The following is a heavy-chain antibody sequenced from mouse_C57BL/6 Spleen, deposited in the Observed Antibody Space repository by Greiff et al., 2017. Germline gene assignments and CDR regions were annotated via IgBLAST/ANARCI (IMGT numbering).Heavy chain of an antibody. CDR1: GFTFSNYW. CDR2: IRLKSDNYAT. D-gene: IGHD1-1*01. J-gene: IGHJ1*03. CDR3: TAGSSYDWYFDV. V-gene: IGHV6-3*01. Sequence: EVKVEESGGGLVQPGGSMKLSCVASGFTFSNYWMNWVRQSPEKGLEWVAQIRLKSDNYATHYAESVKGRFTISRDDSKSSVYLQMNNLRAEDTGIYYCTAGSSYDWYFDVWGTGTTVTVSS.